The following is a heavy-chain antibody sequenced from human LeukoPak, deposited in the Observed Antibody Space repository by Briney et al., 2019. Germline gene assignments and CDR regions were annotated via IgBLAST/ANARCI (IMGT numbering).Heavy chain of an antibody. CDR3: ARGSVGSSWLYYYYHYGMDV. CDR1: GYTFTSYG. CDR2: ISAYNGNT. D-gene: IGHD6-13*01. Sequence: ASVKVSCKASGYTFTSYGISWVRQAPGQGLEWMGWISAYNGNTNYAQKLQGRVTMTTDTSTSTAYMELRSLRSDDTAVYYCARGSVGSSWLYYYYHYGMDVWGQGTTVTVSS. J-gene: IGHJ6*02. V-gene: IGHV1-18*01.